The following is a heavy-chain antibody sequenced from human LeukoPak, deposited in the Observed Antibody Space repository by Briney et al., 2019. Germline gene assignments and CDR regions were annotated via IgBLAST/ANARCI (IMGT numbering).Heavy chain of an antibody. CDR1: GFTFDDYA. Sequence: GGSLRLSCAASGFTFDDYAMHWVRQAPGKGLEWVSGISWNSGSIGYADSVKGRFTISRDNAKNSLYLQMNSLRAEDTALYYCAKDVGASSLEDYYYYYGMDVWGQGTTVTVSS. CDR2: ISWNSGSI. V-gene: IGHV3-9*01. CDR3: AKDVGASSLEDYYYYYGMDV. D-gene: IGHD1-26*01. J-gene: IGHJ6*02.